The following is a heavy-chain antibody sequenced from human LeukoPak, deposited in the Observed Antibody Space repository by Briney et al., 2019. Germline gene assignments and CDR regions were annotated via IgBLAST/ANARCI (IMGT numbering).Heavy chain of an antibody. Sequence: GGSLRLSCAASGFTFSDYVMSWIRLTPGKGLEWVSYICSSCGSMVYADYVKGRSTVYRDNAKNSLYLQINSLRPEDTAVYYCARDWGEVGATLLDYWGQGTLVTVSS. V-gene: IGHV3-11*04. CDR3: ARDWGEVGATLLDY. J-gene: IGHJ4*02. CDR2: ICSSCGSM. D-gene: IGHD1-26*01. CDR1: GFTFSDYV.